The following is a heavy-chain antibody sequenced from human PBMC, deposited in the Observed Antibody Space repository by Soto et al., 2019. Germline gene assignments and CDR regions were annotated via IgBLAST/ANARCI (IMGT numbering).Heavy chain of an antibody. Sequence: SETLSLTCAVYGGSFSGYYWSWIRQPPGKGLEWIGEINHSGSTNYNPSLKSRVTISVDTSKNQFSLKLSSVTAADTAVYYCARGRRSGLLPWGQGTLVTVSS. CDR1: GGSFSGYY. CDR3: ARGRRSGLLP. D-gene: IGHD3-3*01. CDR2: INHSGST. V-gene: IGHV4-34*01. J-gene: IGHJ5*02.